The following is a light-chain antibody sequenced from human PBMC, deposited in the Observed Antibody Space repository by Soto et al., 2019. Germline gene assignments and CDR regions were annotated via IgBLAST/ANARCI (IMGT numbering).Light chain of an antibody. CDR3: QQYDNLPRT. CDR1: QDLSHY. V-gene: IGKV1-33*01. CDR2: DAP. Sequence: DIQMTQSPSSLSASVGDRVTITCQASQDLSHYLSWQQQKPGKAPKLLIYDAPNLETVVPSRFSGSGAGKDFTFTSSMLQPEDIATYYCQQYDNLPRTFGGGTKVEIK. J-gene: IGKJ4*01.